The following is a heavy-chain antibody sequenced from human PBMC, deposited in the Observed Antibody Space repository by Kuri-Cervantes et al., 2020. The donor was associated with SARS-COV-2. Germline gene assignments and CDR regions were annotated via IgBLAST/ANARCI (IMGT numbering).Heavy chain of an antibody. V-gene: IGHV3-30*18. CDR2: VSSDGVNQ. J-gene: IGHJ4*02. Sequence: GGSLRLSCAASGFTFSRFGMHWVRQLPGKGLESVAVVSSDGVNQSYGESVKGRFTVSRDNSNNMLYLQMSSLSADDTAVYYCAKTRLQYSGKYALDSWGQGTLVTV. CDR3: AKTRLQYSGKYALDS. D-gene: IGHD5-12*01. CDR1: GFTFSRFG.